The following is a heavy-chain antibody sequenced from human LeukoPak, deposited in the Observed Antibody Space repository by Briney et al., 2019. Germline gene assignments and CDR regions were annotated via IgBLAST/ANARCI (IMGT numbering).Heavy chain of an antibody. V-gene: IGHV3-21*01. J-gene: IGHJ4*02. CDR3: ARSRYDSSGYYGIIGD. CDR2: ITSSSIYT. D-gene: IGHD3-22*01. CDR1: GFTFSSYT. Sequence: GGSLRLSCAASGFTFSSYTMNWVRQAPGKGLGWVSSITSSSIYTYYADSVKGRFTISRDNAKNSLYLEMNSLRAEDTAVYYCARSRYDSSGYYGIIGDWGQGTLVTVSS.